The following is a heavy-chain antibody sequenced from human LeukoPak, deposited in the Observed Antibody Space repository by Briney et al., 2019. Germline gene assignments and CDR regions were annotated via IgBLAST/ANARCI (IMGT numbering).Heavy chain of an antibody. CDR3: TNFDY. J-gene: IGHJ4*02. CDR1: GLTFSSSG. V-gene: IGHV3-30*02. CDR2: INHDGTNT. Sequence: GGSLRLSCTASGLTFSSSGMHWVRQAPGKGLDWVSLINHDGTNTFYADSVKGRLTISRDNSQNTLYLQMNSLRGEDTAVYYCTNFDYWGQGTLVTVSS.